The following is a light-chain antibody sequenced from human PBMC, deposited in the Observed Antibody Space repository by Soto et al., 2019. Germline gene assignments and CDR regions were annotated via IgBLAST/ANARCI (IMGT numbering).Light chain of an antibody. J-gene: IGKJ1*01. CDR1: QGISTY. CDR2: AAS. Sequence: DIQMTQSPSSLSASVGDRVTITCRASQGISTYLNWYQQKPGKAPKLLIYAASSLQSGVTSRFSGSGSETDFTLTISSLQPEDFATYSCQQSYSTTWTFGQGTQVDIK. CDR3: QQSYSTTWT. V-gene: IGKV1-39*01.